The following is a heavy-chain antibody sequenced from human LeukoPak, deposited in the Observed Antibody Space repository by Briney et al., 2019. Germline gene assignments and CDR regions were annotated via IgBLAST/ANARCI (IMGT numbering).Heavy chain of an antibody. CDR3: ATDLFDYMDV. Sequence: PGGSQRLSCAASGLTFSSYWMHWVRQAPGKGLVWVSSIKSDGSSTTYADSVKGRFTISRDNAKNSLYLRMNSLRAEDTAVYYCATDLFDYMDVWGKGTTVTVSS. V-gene: IGHV3-74*01. CDR1: GLTFSSYW. CDR2: IKSDGSST. J-gene: IGHJ6*03. D-gene: IGHD2-21*01.